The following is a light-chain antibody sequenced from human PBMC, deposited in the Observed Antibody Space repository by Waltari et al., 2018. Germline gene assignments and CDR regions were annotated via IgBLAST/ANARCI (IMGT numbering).Light chain of an antibody. CDR2: DVN. CDR1: RSDIGALNF. CDR3: NSYKVGSTRYV. Sequence: QSALTQPASVSGFPGQPITISCAGTRSDIGALNFAPWYQKHPGKAPKVIIYDVNNRPSGVSSRFSGSKSGNTASLTISGLQADDEAGYYCNSYKVGSTRYVFGSGTKVTVL. V-gene: IGLV2-14*03. J-gene: IGLJ1*01.